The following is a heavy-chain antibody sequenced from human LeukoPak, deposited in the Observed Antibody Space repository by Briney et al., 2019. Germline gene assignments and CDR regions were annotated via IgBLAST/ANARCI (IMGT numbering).Heavy chain of an antibody. CDR3: AKDRCSNGVGCYYYYMDV. D-gene: IGHD2-8*01. CDR2: IRYDGTIT. Sequence: PGGSLRLSRAASGFTFTSFGMHWVRQPPGKGLQWVAFIRYDGTITYYSDSVKGRFSISRDSSKNILYLQMNSLRAEDTAVYYCAKDRCSNGVGCYYYYMDVWGKGTTVTVSS. J-gene: IGHJ6*03. V-gene: IGHV3-30*02. CDR1: GFTFTSFG.